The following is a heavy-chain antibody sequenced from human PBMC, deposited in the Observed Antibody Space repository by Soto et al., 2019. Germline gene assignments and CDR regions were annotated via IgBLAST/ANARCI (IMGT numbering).Heavy chain of an antibody. Sequence: EVQLVASGGALVKPGGSLRLSCAASSFTLSTSYINWVRQAPGKGLEWVGHIKRKADGGKTDYAAPVKGRFTISRDDSKNTLALQMSSLQSADTAVYYCTVGHYSDWGQGTLVTVSS. CDR1: SFTLSTSY. V-gene: IGHV3-15*07. CDR2: IKRKADGGKT. D-gene: IGHD4-4*01. CDR3: TVGHYSD. J-gene: IGHJ4*02.